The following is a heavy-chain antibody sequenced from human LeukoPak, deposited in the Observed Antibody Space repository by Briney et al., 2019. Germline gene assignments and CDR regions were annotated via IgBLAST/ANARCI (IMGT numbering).Heavy chain of an antibody. CDR1: GFSFGSYD. CDR3: ARGRMVTSAGTTAYYGLDV. CDR2: ITSGGTI. V-gene: IGHV3-48*03. Sequence: GGSLRLSCVASGFSFGSYDMNWVSQAPGKGLEWISYITSGGTIDYVDSVKGRFTISRDNAKNSLYLQMSSLRAEDTAVYYCARGRMVTSAGTTAYYGLDVWGQGTTVTVSS. J-gene: IGHJ6*02. D-gene: IGHD1-1*01.